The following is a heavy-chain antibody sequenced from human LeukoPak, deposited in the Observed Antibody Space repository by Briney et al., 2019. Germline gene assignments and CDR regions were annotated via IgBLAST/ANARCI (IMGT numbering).Heavy chain of an antibody. D-gene: IGHD2-21*02. J-gene: IGHJ4*02. V-gene: IGHV3-23*01. CDR1: GFTFSSYG. CDR2: ISGSGGST. CDR3: AKDQHLAYCGGDCYIDY. Sequence: GGSLRLSCAASGFTFSSYGMSGVRQAPGKGLEWVSAISGSGGSTYYADSVKGRFTISRDNSKNTLYLQMNSLRAEDTAVYYCAKDQHLAYCGGDCYIDYWSQGTLVTVSS.